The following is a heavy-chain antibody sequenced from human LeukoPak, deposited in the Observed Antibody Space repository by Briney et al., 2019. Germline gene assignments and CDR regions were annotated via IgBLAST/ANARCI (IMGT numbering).Heavy chain of an antibody. CDR1: GYTFSGSY. CDR2: INPNSGGT. D-gene: IGHD1-26*01. V-gene: IGHV1-2*02. J-gene: IGHJ4*02. Sequence: GSSVKVSCKASGYTFSGSYMHWVRQAPGQGLEWMGWINPNSGGTKYAQKVQGRVTMTRDTSTSTVYMDLSSLRSEDTAVYYCAREAGGTDYWGQGALVTVSS. CDR3: AREAGGTDY.